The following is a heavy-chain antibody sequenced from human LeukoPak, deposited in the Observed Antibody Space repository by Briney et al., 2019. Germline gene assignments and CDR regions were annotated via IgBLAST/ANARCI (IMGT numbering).Heavy chain of an antibody. CDR2: IDWDDDK. CDR1: GFSLSTSGMC. Sequence: SGPTLVNPTQTLTLTCTFSGFSLSTSGMCASWIRQPPGKALEWLALIDWDDDKYYSTSLKTRLTISKDTSKNQVVLTMTNMDPVDTATYYCARTSYSSSSEWFFDYWGQGTLVTVSS. D-gene: IGHD6-6*01. CDR3: ARTSYSSSSEWFFDY. V-gene: IGHV2-70*01. J-gene: IGHJ4*02.